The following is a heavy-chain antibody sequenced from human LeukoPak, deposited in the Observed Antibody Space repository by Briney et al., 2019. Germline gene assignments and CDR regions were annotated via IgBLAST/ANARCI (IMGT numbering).Heavy chain of an antibody. D-gene: IGHD3-3*01. CDR3: AKGYYDFWSGYCPHFDY. CDR2: ISGSGGST. CDR1: GFTFSNAW. V-gene: IGHV3-23*01. J-gene: IGHJ4*02. Sequence: PGGSLRLSCAASGFTFSNAWMSWVRQAPGKGLEWVSAISGSGGSTYYADSVKGRFTISRDNSKNTLYLQMNSLRAEDTAVYYCAKGYYDFWSGYCPHFDYWGQGTLVTVSS.